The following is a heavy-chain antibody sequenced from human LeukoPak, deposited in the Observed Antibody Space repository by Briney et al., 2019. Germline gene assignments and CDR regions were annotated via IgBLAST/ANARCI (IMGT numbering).Heavy chain of an antibody. V-gene: IGHV1-3*01. Sequence: ASVKVSCKASGYTFTSYAMHWVRQAPGQRLEWMGWINAGNGNTKYSQKFQGRVTITRDTSASTAYMELSSLRSEDTAVYYCARGDSSSWYIANFQHWGQGTLVTVSS. J-gene: IGHJ1*01. CDR3: ARGDSSSWYIANFQH. CDR2: INAGNGNT. D-gene: IGHD6-13*01. CDR1: GYTFTSYA.